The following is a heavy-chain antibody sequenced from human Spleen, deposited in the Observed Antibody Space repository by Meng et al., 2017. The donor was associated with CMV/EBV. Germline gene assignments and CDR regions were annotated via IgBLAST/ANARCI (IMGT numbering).Heavy chain of an antibody. CDR3: ARDRSGFGVA. CDR2: INYSGTT. CDR1: SGDYCCSCYY. D-gene: IGHD3-10*01. V-gene: IGHV4-31*03. Sequence: PGLVQPSTSLSSSGTISSGDYCCSCYYWRWIRQLPGKGLDCIGCINYSGTTYYSRFRKSRVTISVETSKNQCSVTLTYVTAYDTAVYYCARDRSGFGVAWGQGTLVTVSS. J-gene: IGHJ5*02.